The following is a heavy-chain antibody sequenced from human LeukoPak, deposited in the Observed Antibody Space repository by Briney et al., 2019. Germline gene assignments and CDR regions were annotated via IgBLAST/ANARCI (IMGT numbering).Heavy chain of an antibody. CDR3: ARDNDKVVDH. D-gene: IGHD1-1*01. CDR2: ITAYNGNR. V-gene: IGHV1-18*01. Sequence: ASVKVSCKASGYTFTSYGISWVRQAPGQGLEWMGWITAYNGNRLYAQRFQGRITLTTDTFTSTSYMELRSLEYDDTAIYYCARDNDKVVDHWGQGTLVTVSS. J-gene: IGHJ4*01. CDR1: GYTFTSYG.